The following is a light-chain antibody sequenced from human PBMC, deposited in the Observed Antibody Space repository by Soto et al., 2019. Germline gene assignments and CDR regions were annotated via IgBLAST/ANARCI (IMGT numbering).Light chain of an antibody. CDR3: QQYNTWPKT. J-gene: IGKJ1*01. V-gene: IGKV3-15*01. CDR1: QSVSSS. Sequence: DIVLTQSPATLYVSPGERVTLSCRASQSVSSSVAWYQQKPGQAPRLLIYGMSTRATTIPARFSGSGSGTEFTRTISSLQSEDFAVYYCQQYNTWPKTFGQGTKVEVK. CDR2: GMS.